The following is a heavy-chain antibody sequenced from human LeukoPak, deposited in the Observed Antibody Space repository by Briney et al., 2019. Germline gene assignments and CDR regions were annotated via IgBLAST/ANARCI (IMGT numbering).Heavy chain of an antibody. V-gene: IGHV4-59*01. Sequence: PSETLSLTCALYGGFFSGYYWSWIRQPPGKGLEWIGYIYYSGSTNYNPSLKSRFTISVDTSKKQFSLKLSSVTAADTAVYYCARETDLGDSSGGPLFAYWGQGTLVTVSS. CDR3: ARETDLGDSSGGPLFAY. D-gene: IGHD3-22*01. J-gene: IGHJ4*02. CDR1: GGFFSGYY. CDR2: IYYSGST.